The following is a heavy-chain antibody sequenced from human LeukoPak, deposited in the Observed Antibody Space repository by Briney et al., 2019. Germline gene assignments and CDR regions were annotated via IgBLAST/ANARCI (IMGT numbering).Heavy chain of an antibody. CDR3: AREIYGDYQFDY. J-gene: IGHJ4*02. D-gene: IGHD4-17*01. V-gene: IGHV4-61*01. Sequence: PSETLSLTCTVSGGSVSSGSYYWSWIRQPPGKGLEWIGYIYYSGSTNYNPSLKSRVTISVDTSKNQFSLKLSSVTAADTAVYYCAREIYGDYQFDYWGQETLVTVSS. CDR2: IYYSGST. CDR1: GGSVSSGSYY.